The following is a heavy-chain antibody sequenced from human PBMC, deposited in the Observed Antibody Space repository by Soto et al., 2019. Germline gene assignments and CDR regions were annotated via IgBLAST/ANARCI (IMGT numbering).Heavy chain of an antibody. J-gene: IGHJ6*02. CDR1: GGSISSYY. Sequence: PSEILSLTCTVSGGSISSYYWSWIRQPPGKGLEWIGYIYYSGSTNYNPSLKSRVTISVDTSKNQFSLRLSSVTAADTAVYYCARVPYYYDSRSNYGMDVWGQGNTVTVSS. CDR3: ARVPYYYDSRSNYGMDV. D-gene: IGHD3-22*01. V-gene: IGHV4-59*01. CDR2: IYYSGST.